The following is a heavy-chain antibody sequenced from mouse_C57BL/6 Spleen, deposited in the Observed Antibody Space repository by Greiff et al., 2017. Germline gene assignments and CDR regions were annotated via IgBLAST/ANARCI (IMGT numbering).Heavy chain of an antibody. Sequence: EVKLQESGPGLVKPSQSLSLTCSVTGYSITSGYYWNWIRQFPGNKLEWMGYISYDGSNNYNPSLKNRISITRDTSKNQFFLKLNSVTTEDTATYYCARGGWYALDYWGQGTTLTVSS. J-gene: IGHJ2*01. V-gene: IGHV3-6*01. D-gene: IGHD2-1*01. CDR2: ISYDGSN. CDR1: GYSITSGYY. CDR3: ARGGWYALDY.